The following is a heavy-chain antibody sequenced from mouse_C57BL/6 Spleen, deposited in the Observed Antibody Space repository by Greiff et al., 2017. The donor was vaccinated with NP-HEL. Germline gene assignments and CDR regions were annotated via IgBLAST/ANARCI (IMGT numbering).Heavy chain of an antibody. CDR2: IDPSDSYT. D-gene: IGHD1-1*01. Sequence: QVQLKQPGAELVMPGASVKLSCKASGYTFTSYWMHWVKQRPGQGLEWIGEIDPSDSYTNYNQKFKGKSTLTVDESSSTAYMQLSSLTSEDSAVYYCARSDGSSYWYFDVWGTGTTVTVSS. J-gene: IGHJ1*03. V-gene: IGHV1-69*01. CDR3: ARSDGSSYWYFDV. CDR1: GYTFTSYW.